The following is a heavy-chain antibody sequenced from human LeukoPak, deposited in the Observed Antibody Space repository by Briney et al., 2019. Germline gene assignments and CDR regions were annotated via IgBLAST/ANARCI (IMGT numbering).Heavy chain of an antibody. V-gene: IGHV4-38-2*02. D-gene: IGHD6-13*01. J-gene: IGHJ5*02. CDR2: IYPSGTT. Sequence: SETLSLTCTVSGYSISSGYYWGWIRQPPGKGLEWIRNIYPSGTTYYNPSLKTRVTISVDTSKNQFSLKLSSVTAADTAVYFCARAYGSSWYFNWFDPWGQGTLVTVSS. CDR1: GYSISSGYY. CDR3: ARAYGSSWYFNWFDP.